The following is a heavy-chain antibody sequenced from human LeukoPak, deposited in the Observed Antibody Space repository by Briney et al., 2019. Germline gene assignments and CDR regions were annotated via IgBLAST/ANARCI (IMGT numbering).Heavy chain of an antibody. CDR3: ATLLSGSYSSFDY. D-gene: IGHD1-26*01. V-gene: IGHV1-24*01. Sequence: ASVKVSCKVSGYTLTELSMHWVRQAPGRGLEWMGGFDPEDGETIYAQKFQGRVTMTEDTSTDTAYMELSSLRSEDTAVYYCATLLSGSYSSFDYWGQGTLVTVSS. CDR1: GYTLTELS. CDR2: FDPEDGET. J-gene: IGHJ4*02.